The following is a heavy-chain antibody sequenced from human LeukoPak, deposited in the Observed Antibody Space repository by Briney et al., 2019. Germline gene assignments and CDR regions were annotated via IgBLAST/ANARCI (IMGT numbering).Heavy chain of an antibody. J-gene: IGHJ4*02. V-gene: IGHV4-38-2*01. CDR1: GYSISSGYY. Sequence: SETLSLTCAVSGYSISSGYYWGWIRQPPGKGLEWIGSIYHSGSTYYNPSLKSRVTISVDTSKNQFSLKLSSVTAAHTAVYYCVRYFRSGRYWGQGTLVTVSS. CDR3: VRYFRSGRY. CDR2: IYHSGST. D-gene: IGHD3-3*01.